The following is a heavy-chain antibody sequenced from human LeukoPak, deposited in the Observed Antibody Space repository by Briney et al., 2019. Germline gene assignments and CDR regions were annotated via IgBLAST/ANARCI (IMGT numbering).Heavy chain of an antibody. J-gene: IGHJ4*02. V-gene: IGHV4-4*07. CDR3: AREAYDSGNYYIHS. D-gene: IGHD3-10*01. CDR1: GGSFSSYY. CDR2: IYSSGRT. Sequence: SETLSLTCTVSGGSFSSYYWSWIRQPAGKGLEWIGRIYSSGRTHYNPSLESRVTMLVDTSKNQFSLNLSSVTAADTAMFYCAREAYDSGNYYIHSWGQGTLVTVSS.